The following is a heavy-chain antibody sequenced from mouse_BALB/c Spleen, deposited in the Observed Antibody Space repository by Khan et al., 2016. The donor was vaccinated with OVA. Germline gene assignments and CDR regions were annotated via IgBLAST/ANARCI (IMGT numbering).Heavy chain of an antibody. CDR2: ISYDGSD. V-gene: IGHV3-6*02. CDR3: ARGARATYYFDY. Sequence: EVQLQESGPGLVKPSQSLSLTCSVTGYSITSGYYWNWIRQFPGNKLEWMGYISYDGSDNCNPSLKNRFSITRDTSKNQFFLKLKSVTTEDTATXYGARGARATYYFDYWGQGTSLTVSS. D-gene: IGHD3-1*01. CDR1: GYSITSGYY. J-gene: IGHJ2*03.